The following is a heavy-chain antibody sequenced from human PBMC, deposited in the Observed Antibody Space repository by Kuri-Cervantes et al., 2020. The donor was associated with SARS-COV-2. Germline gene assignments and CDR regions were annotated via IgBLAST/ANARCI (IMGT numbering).Heavy chain of an antibody. V-gene: IGHV1-69*13. CDR3: ARECSGGSCYYDY. CDR1: GGTFSSYA. J-gene: IGHJ4*02. CDR2: IIPIFGTA. Sequence: SVKVSCKASGGTFSSYAISWVRQAPGQGLEWMGGIIPIFGTANYAQRFQGRVTITADESTSTAYMELSSLRSEDTAVYYCARECSGGSCYYDYWGQGTLVTVSS. D-gene: IGHD2-15*01.